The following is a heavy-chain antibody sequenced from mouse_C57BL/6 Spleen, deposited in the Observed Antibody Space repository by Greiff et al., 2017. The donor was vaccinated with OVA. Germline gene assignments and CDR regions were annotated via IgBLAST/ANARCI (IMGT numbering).Heavy chain of an antibody. D-gene: IGHD3-2*02. V-gene: IGHV1-69*01. Sequence: QVHVKQPGAELVMPGASVKLSCKASGYTFPSYWMHWVKQRPGQGLEWIGEIDPSDSYTHYNQKFKGKSTLTVDKSSSTAYMQLCSLTSEDSAVYYCAILQETAQASTFAYWGQGTLVTVSA. CDR2: IDPSDSYT. J-gene: IGHJ3*01. CDR1: GYTFPSYW. CDR3: AILQETAQASTFAY.